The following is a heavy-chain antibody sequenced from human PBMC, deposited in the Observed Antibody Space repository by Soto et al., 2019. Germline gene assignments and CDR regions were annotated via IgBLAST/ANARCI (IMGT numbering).Heavy chain of an antibody. CDR3: ARDWSYGAFGY. V-gene: IGHV3-66*01. CDR2: LYTGGST. J-gene: IGHJ4*02. CDR1: GFTVSSNS. D-gene: IGHD5-18*01. Sequence: EVQLVESGGGLVQPGGSLRLSCAASGFTVSSNSMTWVRQAPGKGLEWVSFLYTGGSTYYSDSVKGRFTISRDNSKNTLYLQMSRLRAEDTAVYYCARDWSYGAFGYWGQGTLVSVSS.